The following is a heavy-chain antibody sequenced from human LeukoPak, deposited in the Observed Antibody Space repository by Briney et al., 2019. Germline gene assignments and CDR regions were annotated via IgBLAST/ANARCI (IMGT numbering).Heavy chain of an antibody. J-gene: IGHJ4*02. V-gene: IGHV3-23*01. D-gene: IGHD3-9*01. CDR1: GFTFSSYA. Sequence: GGSLRLSCAASGFTFSSYAMSWVRQSPGKGLEWVSAISGGGGSTYYADSVKGRFTISRDNSKNTLYLQMNTLRAEDTAVYYCAKFYDISTGYFDCWGQGTLVTVSS. CDR2: ISGGGGST. CDR3: AKFYDISTGYFDC.